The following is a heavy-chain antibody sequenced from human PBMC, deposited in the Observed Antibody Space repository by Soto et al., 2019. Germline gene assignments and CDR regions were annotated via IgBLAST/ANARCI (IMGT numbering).Heavy chain of an antibody. CDR2: IIPNDGGT. V-gene: IGHV1-2*02. D-gene: IGHD3-22*01. J-gene: IGHJ5*02. CDR3: ARGAFDRSGNYLAGWFEP. Sequence: QVQLVQSGAEVKKPGASVKISWMASGYSFTDHYIHWIRQAPVQGPEWMGWIIPNDGGTKYAQKFQVRINMTRDTSITSAYMNLRMMRADDTAVYYCARGAFDRSGNYLAGWFEPWGQGTLVTVSP. CDR1: GYSFTDHY.